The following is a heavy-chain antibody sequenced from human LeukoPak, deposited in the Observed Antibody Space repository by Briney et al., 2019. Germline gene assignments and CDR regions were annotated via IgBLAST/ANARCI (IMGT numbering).Heavy chain of an antibody. V-gene: IGHV1-18*01. CDR2: ISAYNGNT. CDR3: ARDDVAVAGTDLDY. D-gene: IGHD6-19*01. Sequence: ASVKVSCKASGGTFSSYGISWVRQAPGQGLEWMGWISAYNGNTNYAQKLQGRVTMTTDTSTSTAYMELRSLRSDDTAVYYCARDDVAVAGTDLDYWGQGTLVTVSS. J-gene: IGHJ4*02. CDR1: GGTFSSYG.